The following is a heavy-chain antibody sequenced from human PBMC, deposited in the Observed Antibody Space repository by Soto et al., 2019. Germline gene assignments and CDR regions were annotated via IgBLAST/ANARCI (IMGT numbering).Heavy chain of an antibody. CDR2: ISYDGSNK. CDR1: GFTFSSYA. CDR3: ARASSGWYDAAEEAFDI. Sequence: QTGGSLRLSCAASGFTFSSYAMHWVRQAPGKGLEWVAVISYDGSNKYYADSVKGRFTISRDNSKNTLYLQMNSLRAEDTAVYYCARASSGWYDAAEEAFDIWGQGTMVTVSS. J-gene: IGHJ3*02. V-gene: IGHV3-30-3*01. D-gene: IGHD6-19*01.